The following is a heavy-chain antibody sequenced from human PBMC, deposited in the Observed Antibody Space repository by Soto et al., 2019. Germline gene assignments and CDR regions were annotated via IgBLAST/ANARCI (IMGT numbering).Heavy chain of an antibody. V-gene: IGHV3-30-3*01. Sequence: QVQLVESGGGVVQPGRSLRLSCAASGFTFSTYAMHWVRQAPGKGLEWVAVISYDGTNKYYADSVRGRFTISRDNSKNTLYLQMNSLRPEDTAVYYCADSVAAYYYYVLAVWGQGTTVTVSS. D-gene: IGHD6-19*01. CDR1: GFTFSTYA. CDR3: ADSVAAYYYYVLAV. CDR2: ISYDGTNK. J-gene: IGHJ6*02.